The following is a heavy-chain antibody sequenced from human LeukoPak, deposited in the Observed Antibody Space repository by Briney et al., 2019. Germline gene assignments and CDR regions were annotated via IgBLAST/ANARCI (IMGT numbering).Heavy chain of an antibody. CDR1: GFTFSRYS. Sequence: PGGSLRLSCAASGFTFSRYSMNWVRQAPGKGLEWVSSITSSSSYIYYADSVKGRFTISRDNAKNSLYLQMNSLRAEDTAMYYCARGVNPGYYYYYYYMNVWGKGTTVTVSS. J-gene: IGHJ6*03. CDR3: ARGVNPGYYYYYYYMNV. V-gene: IGHV3-21*04. CDR2: ITSSSSYI. D-gene: IGHD1-14*01.